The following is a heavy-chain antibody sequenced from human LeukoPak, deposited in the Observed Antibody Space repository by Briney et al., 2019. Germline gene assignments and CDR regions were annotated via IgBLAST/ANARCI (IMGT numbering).Heavy chain of an antibody. Sequence: GGSLRLSCAASGFTFSSYGMHWVRQAPGKGLEWVAVIWYDGSNKYYADSVKGRFTISRDNSKNTLYLQMNSLRAEDTAVYYCARETGMITFGGVIVMPRSRQVPNAFDIWGQGTMVTVSS. CDR1: GFTFSSYG. CDR2: IWYDGSNK. V-gene: IGHV3-33*01. CDR3: ARETGMITFGGVIVMPRSRQVPNAFDI. D-gene: IGHD3-16*02. J-gene: IGHJ3*02.